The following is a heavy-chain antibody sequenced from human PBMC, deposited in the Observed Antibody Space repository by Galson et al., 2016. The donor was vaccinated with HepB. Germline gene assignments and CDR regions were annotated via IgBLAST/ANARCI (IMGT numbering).Heavy chain of an antibody. J-gene: IGHJ4*02. CDR2: TYYMSQWYS. D-gene: IGHD3-16*01. CDR1: GDSVSSHSSA. Sequence: CAISGDSVSSHSSACNWIRQSPSRGLEWLGWTYYMSQWYSDYDVSVKSRITINSDTSKNQFSLHLKSVTPEDTAVYFCARDFRDYVWGTNRYFDGWGQGTLVSVSS. V-gene: IGHV6-1*01. CDR3: ARDFRDYVWGTNRYFDG.